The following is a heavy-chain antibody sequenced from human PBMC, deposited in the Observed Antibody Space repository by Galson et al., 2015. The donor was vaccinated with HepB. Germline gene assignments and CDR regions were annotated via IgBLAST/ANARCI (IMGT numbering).Heavy chain of an antibody. Sequence: SVKVSCKASGYTFTSYGISWVRQAPGQGLEWIGWISAYNGNTNYEQKLQGRVIMTTETSTSTTYMELRSLRSDDTAEYYCSRDSWDPYCSSTSCYMGYYYCYGMDFWGQGTTVTVSS. CDR2: ISAYNGNT. D-gene: IGHD2-2*02. CDR3: SRDSWDPYCSSTSCYMGYYYCYGMDF. CDR1: GYTFTSYG. J-gene: IGHJ6*02. V-gene: IGHV1-18*01.